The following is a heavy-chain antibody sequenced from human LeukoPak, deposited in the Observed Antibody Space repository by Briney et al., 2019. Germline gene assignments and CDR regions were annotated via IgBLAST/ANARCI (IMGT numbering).Heavy chain of an antibody. Sequence: SETLSLTCAVSGYSISSGYYWGWIRQPPGEGLEWIGSIYHSGSTYYNPSLKSRVTISVDTSKNQFSLKLSSVTAADTAVYYCARLTAAGAYVWFDPWGQGTLVTVSS. D-gene: IGHD6-13*01. J-gene: IGHJ5*02. V-gene: IGHV4-38-2*01. CDR3: ARLTAAGAYVWFDP. CDR1: GYSISSGYY. CDR2: IYHSGST.